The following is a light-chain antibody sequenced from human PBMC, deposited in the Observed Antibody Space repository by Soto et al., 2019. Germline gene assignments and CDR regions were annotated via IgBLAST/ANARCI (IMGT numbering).Light chain of an antibody. J-gene: IGKJ2*02. CDR1: QSISNN. CDR3: QQYNDWPPST. V-gene: IGKV3-15*01. Sequence: EIVMTQSPATLSVSPGERATLSCRASQSISNNVAWYQQKPSQAPRLLISGASTRATGIPARFSGSGSGTEFTLTISSLQSEDFAVYYCQQYNDWPPSTFGQGTKLEIK. CDR2: GAS.